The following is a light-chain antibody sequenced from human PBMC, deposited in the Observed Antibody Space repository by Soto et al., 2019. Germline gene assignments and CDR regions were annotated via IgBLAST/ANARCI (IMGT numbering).Light chain of an antibody. CDR1: SSNIGSGT. Sequence: QSVLTQPPSASGTPGQRVTISCSGSSSNIGSGTVNWYQQLPGTAPKLLIYNNNQWPSGVPDRFSGSKSGTSASLAISGLPPEDEAAYYCAAWDVSLNGLYVFGTGTKLTVL. CDR3: AAWDVSLNGLYV. V-gene: IGLV1-44*01. J-gene: IGLJ1*01. CDR2: NNN.